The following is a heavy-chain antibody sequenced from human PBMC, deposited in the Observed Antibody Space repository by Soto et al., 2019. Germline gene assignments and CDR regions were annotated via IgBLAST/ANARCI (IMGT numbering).Heavy chain of an antibody. D-gene: IGHD3-10*01. CDR2: IRSKAYGGTT. CDR1: GFTFGDYA. Sequence: GGSLRLSCTASGFTFGDYAMSWFRQAPGKGLEWVGFIRSKAYGGTTEYAASVKGRFTISRDDSKSIAYLQMNSLKTEDTAVYYCTRDPGRKLWSPYFDYWGQGTLVTVSS. J-gene: IGHJ4*02. CDR3: TRDPGRKLWSPYFDY. V-gene: IGHV3-49*03.